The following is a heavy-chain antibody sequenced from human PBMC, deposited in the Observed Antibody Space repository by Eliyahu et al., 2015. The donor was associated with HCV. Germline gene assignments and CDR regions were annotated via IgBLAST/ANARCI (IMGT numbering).Heavy chain of an antibody. CDR3: ARGLGDSDGFDI. V-gene: IGHV4-31*02. J-gene: IGHJ3*02. Sequence: LEWIGDIYYRGSTNYNPSLKSRLTISVDTSKNQFSLRLSSVTVADTAVYYCARGLGDSDGFDIWGQGTMVAVSS. CDR2: IYYRGST. D-gene: IGHD3-16*01.